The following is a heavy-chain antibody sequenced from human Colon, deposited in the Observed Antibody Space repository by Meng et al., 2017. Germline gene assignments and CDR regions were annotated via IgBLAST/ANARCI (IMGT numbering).Heavy chain of an antibody. J-gene: IGHJ4*02. CDR1: GFTFSDHY. D-gene: IGHD6-19*01. V-gene: IGHV3-72*01. CDR2: IRNKANSYTT. CDR3: ARDLAGVRGLGY. Sequence: GESLKISCAASGFTFSDHYMDWVRQAPGKGLEWAGRIRNKANSYTTEYAASVKGRFTISRDDSKNSLYLQMNSLKTEDTAVDYCARDLAGVRGLGYWGQGTLVTVSS.